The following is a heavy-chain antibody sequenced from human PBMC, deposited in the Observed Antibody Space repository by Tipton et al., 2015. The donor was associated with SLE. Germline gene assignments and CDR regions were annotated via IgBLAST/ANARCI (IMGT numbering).Heavy chain of an antibody. D-gene: IGHD6-13*01. CDR2: IYYSGST. Sequence: TLSLTCTVSGGSISSSSYYWGWIRQPPGKGLEWIGSIYYSGSTYYNPSLKSRVTISVETSKNQFSLKLSSVTAADTAVYYCARGLGSSSLDYWGQGTLVTVSS. J-gene: IGHJ4*02. V-gene: IGHV4-39*07. CDR1: GGSISSSSYY. CDR3: ARGLGSSSLDY.